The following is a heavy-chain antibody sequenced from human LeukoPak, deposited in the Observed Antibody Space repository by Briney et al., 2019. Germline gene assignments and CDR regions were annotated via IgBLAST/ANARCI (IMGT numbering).Heavy chain of an antibody. CDR2: INHSGST. CDR1: GGSFSGYY. D-gene: IGHD2-21*02. V-gene: IGHV4-34*01. Sequence: SETLSPTCAVYGGSFSGYYWSWIRQPPGKGLEWIGEINHSGSTNYNPSLKSRVTISVDTSKNQFSLKLSSVTAADTAVYYCARGVTAIHNYYYYMDVWGKGTTVTISS. J-gene: IGHJ6*03. CDR3: ARGVTAIHNYYYYMDV.